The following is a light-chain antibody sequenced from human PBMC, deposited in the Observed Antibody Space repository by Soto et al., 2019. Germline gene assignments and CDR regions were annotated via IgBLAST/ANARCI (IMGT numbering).Light chain of an antibody. Sequence: DIVMTQSPDSLPVSLGERATINCKSSQSLLYSSNNKNYLAWYQQKPGQPPKLLIFWASTRESGVPDRFSGRGSGTDFTLKIRRLQDEAVAVYYCQQYYYTPYSFGQGTTLQIK. V-gene: IGKV4-1*01. CDR2: WAS. J-gene: IGKJ2*03. CDR1: QSLLYSSNNKNY. CDR3: QQYYYTPYS.